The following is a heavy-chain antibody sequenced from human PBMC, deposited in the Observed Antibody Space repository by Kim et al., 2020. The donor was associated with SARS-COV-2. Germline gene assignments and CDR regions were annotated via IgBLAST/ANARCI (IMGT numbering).Heavy chain of an antibody. CDR1: GFTFSDYG. CDR3: ATGRGVCSGYGCCHIY. D-gene: IGHD3-3*01. Sequence: GGSLRLSCEASGFTFSDYGLSWVRQAPGKGLQWVSGIVRNGGDTSYADSVKGRFTVSRDNSKNTLYLQMSSLSAEDTAVYYYATGRGVCSGYGCCHIYWG. J-gene: IGHJ4*01. V-gene: IGHV3-23*05. CDR2: IVRNGGDT.